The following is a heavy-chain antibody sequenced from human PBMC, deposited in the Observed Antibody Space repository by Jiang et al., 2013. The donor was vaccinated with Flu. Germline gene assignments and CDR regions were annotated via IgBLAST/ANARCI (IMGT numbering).Heavy chain of an antibody. V-gene: IGHV4-39*01. D-gene: IGHD5-24*01. CDR3: ARLSADGKYYFDS. Sequence: PGLVKPSGTLSLTCSVSGGSITTSSYYWAFFRQPPGKGLEWIGTIYFAGLTYYNPSLKSRVTMSVDTSMDQFSLSLSSVTAADTAVYSCARLSADGKYYFDSWGQGTLVTVSS. J-gene: IGHJ4*02. CDR2: IYFAGLT. CDR1: GGSITTSSYY.